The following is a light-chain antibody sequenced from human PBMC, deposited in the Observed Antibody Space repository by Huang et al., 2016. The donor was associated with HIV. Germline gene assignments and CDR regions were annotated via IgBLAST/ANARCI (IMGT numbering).Light chain of an antibody. CDR1: QSVSSNY. CDR2: GAS. Sequence: EILLTQSPGTLSLSPGERATLSCRASQSVSSNYLAWYQQKPGQAPRLLIYGASSRATGIPDRFSGSGSGRDFTLTISRLEPEDFAVYYCQQYGSSPAYTFGQGTKLEIK. V-gene: IGKV3-20*01. J-gene: IGKJ2*01. CDR3: QQYGSSPAYT.